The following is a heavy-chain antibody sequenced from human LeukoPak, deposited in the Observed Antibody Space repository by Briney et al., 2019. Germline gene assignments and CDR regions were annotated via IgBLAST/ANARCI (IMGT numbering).Heavy chain of an antibody. CDR1: GYSFTSHY. CDR3: ARAHSGNYREDWFDP. V-gene: IGHV1-46*01. Sequence: ASVKVSCKASGYSFTSHYMNWVRLAPGQGLEWLGVVNLSGGFTAYAQKFQGRVTMTWDMSTSTVYMELGSLRSEDTAVYYCARAHSGNYREDWFDPWGQGTLVTVSS. D-gene: IGHD1-26*01. J-gene: IGHJ5*02. CDR2: VNLSGGFT.